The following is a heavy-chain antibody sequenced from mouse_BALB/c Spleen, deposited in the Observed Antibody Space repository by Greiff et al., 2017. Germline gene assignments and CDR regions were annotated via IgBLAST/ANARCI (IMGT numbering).Heavy chain of an antibody. J-gene: IGHJ3*01. CDR1: GFTFSSFG. CDR2: ISSGSSTI. CDR3: ARSLYYDYDVGFAY. V-gene: IGHV5-17*02. D-gene: IGHD2-4*01. Sequence: EVHLVESGGGLVQPGGSRKLSCAASGFTFSSFGMHWVRQAPEKGLEWVAYISSGSSTIYYADTVKGRFTISRDNPKNTLFLQMTSLRSEDTAMYYCARSLYYDYDVGFAYWGQGTLVTVSA.